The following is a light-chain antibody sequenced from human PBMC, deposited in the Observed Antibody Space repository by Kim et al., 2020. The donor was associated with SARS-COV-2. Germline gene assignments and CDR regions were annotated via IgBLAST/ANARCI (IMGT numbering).Light chain of an antibody. Sequence: QSALTQPRSVSGSPGQSVTISCTGTSSDVGAYNYVSWYQQHPDKAPKLMIYDVSQRPSGVPDRFSGSKSGNTASLTISELQAEDEADYYCCSYAGGYFHGAFGVGTQLTVL. CDR2: DVS. CDR3: CSYAGGYFHGA. J-gene: IGLJ2*01. CDR1: SSDVGAYNY. V-gene: IGLV2-11*01.